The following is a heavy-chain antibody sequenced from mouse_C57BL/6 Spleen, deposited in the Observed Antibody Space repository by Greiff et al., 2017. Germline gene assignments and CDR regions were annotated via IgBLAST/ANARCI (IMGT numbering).Heavy chain of an antibody. CDR2: IYPGDGDT. D-gene: IGHD4-1*01. J-gene: IGHJ3*01. CDR1: GYAFSSYW. V-gene: IGHV1-80*01. Sequence: QVQLQQSGAELVKPGASVKISCKASGYAFSSYWMNWVKQRPGKGLEWIGQIYPGDGDTNYNGKFKGKATLTADKSSSTAYMQLSSLTSEDAAVYFCARVGTGAWFAYWGQGTLVTVSA. CDR3: ARVGTGAWFAY.